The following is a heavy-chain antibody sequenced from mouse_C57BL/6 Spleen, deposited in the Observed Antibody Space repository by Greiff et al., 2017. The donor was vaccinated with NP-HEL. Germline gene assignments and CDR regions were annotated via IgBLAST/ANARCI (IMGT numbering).Heavy chain of an antibody. CDR1: GYAFSSYW. CDR2: IYPGDGDT. V-gene: IGHV1-80*01. D-gene: IGHD1-1*01. J-gene: IGHJ4*01. Sequence: QVQLKESGAELVKPGASVKISCKASGYAFSSYWMNWVKQRPGKGLEWIGQIYPGDGDTNYNGKFKGKATLTADKSSSTAYMQLSSLTSEDSAVYFCHCYGSSYDYAMDYWGQGASVTVSS. CDR3: HCYGSSYDYAMDY.